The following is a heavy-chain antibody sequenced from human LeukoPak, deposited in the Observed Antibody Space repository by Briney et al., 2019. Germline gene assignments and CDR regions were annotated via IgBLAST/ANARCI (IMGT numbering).Heavy chain of an antibody. CDR3: ARRDSSGYFDY. CDR1: GFTFSSYP. J-gene: IGHJ4*02. D-gene: IGHD7-27*01. CDR2: IDGSGGSI. V-gene: IGHV3-23*01. Sequence: GGSLRLSCAASGFTFSSYPMIWVRQAPGRGLEWVSTIDGSGGSIYYADSVKGRFTVSRDNSKSMLYVQMNSLRSEDTAVYYCARRDSSGYFDYWGQGVLVTVSS.